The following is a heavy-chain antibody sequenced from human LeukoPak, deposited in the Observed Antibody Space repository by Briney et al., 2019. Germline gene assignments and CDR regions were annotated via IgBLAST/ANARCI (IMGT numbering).Heavy chain of an antibody. Sequence: SETLSLTCTVSGGSIRSSTYSWGWIRQSPGKGLEWIGSISYRGSTYHNPSLKSRVTILVDTSKNQFSLKLSSVTAADTAVYYCAGRGPPDAFDVWGQGTMVAVSS. CDR2: ISYRGST. CDR1: GGSIRSSTYS. CDR3: AGRGPPDAFDV. V-gene: IGHV4-39*07. J-gene: IGHJ3*01.